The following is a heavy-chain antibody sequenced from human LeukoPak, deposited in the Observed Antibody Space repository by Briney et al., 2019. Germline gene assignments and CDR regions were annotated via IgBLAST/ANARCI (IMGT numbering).Heavy chain of an antibody. V-gene: IGHV3-11*01. Sequence: GALSLSCAASGFPFSDYYMSWIRPAPGKGRGWVSYISSSGSTIYYADSVKGRFTISRDNAKNSLYLQMNSLRAEDTAVYYCARETGDGDEFDYWGQGTLVTVSS. J-gene: IGHJ4*02. CDR1: GFPFSDYY. CDR3: ARETGDGDEFDY. D-gene: IGHD7-27*01. CDR2: ISSSGSTI.